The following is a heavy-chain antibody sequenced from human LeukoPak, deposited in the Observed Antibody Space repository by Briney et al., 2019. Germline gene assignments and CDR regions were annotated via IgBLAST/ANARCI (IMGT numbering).Heavy chain of an antibody. CDR3: AKGSWDIVVVPAAIAFDY. Sequence: GGSLRLSCAASGFTFSSYAMSWVRQAPGKGLEWVSAISGSGGSTYYADSVKGRFTISRDNSKNTLYLQMNSLRAEDTAVYYCAKGSWDIVVVPAAIAFDYWGQGTLVTVSS. V-gene: IGHV3-23*01. CDR1: GFTFSSYA. CDR2: ISGSGGST. J-gene: IGHJ4*02. D-gene: IGHD2-2*01.